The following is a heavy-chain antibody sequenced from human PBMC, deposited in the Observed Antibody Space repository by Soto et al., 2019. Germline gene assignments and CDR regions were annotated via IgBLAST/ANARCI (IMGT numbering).Heavy chain of an antibody. V-gene: IGHV3-48*03. D-gene: IGHD3-22*01. CDR1: GFTFSSYE. CDR3: ARVTYYYDSSGYAY. Sequence: GGSLRLSCAASGFTFSSYEMNWVRQAPGKGLEWVSYISSSGSTIYYADSVKGRFTISRDNAKNSLYLQMNSLRAEDTAVYYCARVTYYYDSSGYAYWGQGTLVTVSS. J-gene: IGHJ4*02. CDR2: ISSSGSTI.